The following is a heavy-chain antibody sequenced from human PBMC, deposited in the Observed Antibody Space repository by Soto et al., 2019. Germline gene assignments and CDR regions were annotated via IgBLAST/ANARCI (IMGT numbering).Heavy chain of an antibody. J-gene: IGHJ3*02. CDR3: VREPRYCSGGSCSIMGDAFDI. V-gene: IGHV3-66*01. CDR1: GFTVTEIY. D-gene: IGHD2-15*01. Sequence: EVQLVESGGGVVQPGGSLRLSCVASGFTVTEIYMNWVRQAPGKGLEWVSVIYNEFTDYADSVRGRFSISTDSSKNALYLQMNSLRAEDSAVYYCVREPRYCSGGSCSIMGDAFDIWGQGTMVTVSS. CDR2: IYNEFT.